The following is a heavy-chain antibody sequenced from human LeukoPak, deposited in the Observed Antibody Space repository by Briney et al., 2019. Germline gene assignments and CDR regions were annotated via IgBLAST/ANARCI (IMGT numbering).Heavy chain of an antibody. J-gene: IGHJ5*02. CDR2: ISGSGGST. CDR3: AKANVVAAMADWFDP. D-gene: IGHD2-15*01. Sequence: GGSLSPSWAASGFTFSSFAMSWARKAQGKGLEWVSAISGSGGSTYYADSVKGRFTISRDNSKNTLYLQMNSLRAEDTAVYYCAKANVVAAMADWFDPWGQGTLVTVSS. CDR1: GFTFSSFA. V-gene: IGHV3-23*01.